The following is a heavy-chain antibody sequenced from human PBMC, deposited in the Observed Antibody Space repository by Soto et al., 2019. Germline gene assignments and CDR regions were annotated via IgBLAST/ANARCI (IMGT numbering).Heavy chain of an antibody. V-gene: IGHV3-23*03. CDR2: IYAGGGTT. CDR1: GFIFSNYA. D-gene: IGHD3-10*01. Sequence: PGGSLRLSCAASGFIFSNYAMFWVRQAPGKGLDWVSTIYAGGGTTHYAESLKGRFTISRDNSNNRLYLQLNNLRAEDTAVYFCAKDLIRGDGYVDFDYWGQGTLVTVYS. CDR3: AKDLIRGDGYVDFDY. J-gene: IGHJ4*02.